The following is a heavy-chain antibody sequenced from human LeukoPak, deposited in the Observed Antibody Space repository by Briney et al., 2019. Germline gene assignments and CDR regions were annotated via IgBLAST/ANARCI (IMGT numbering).Heavy chain of an antibody. CDR2: IYPRGST. Sequence: SQTLSLTCAVSGGSISSGSYSWSWIRQPPGKGLEWIGYIYPRGSTYYNPSLKSRVILSLDKSANQFSLNLSSVTAADTAVYYCARETEEEGSSGWYPSEIDYWGQGTLVTVSS. D-gene: IGHD6-19*01. CDR1: GGSISSGSYS. CDR3: ARETEEEGSSGWYPSEIDY. V-gene: IGHV4-30-2*01. J-gene: IGHJ4*02.